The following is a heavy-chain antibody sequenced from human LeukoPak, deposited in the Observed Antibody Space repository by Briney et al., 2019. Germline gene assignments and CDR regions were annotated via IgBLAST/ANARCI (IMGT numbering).Heavy chain of an antibody. J-gene: IGHJ3*02. V-gene: IGHV2-5*01. CDR2: IYWNDDK. Sequence: ESGPTLVKPTQTLTLTCTFSGFSLSTSGVGVGWIRQPPGKALEWLALIYWNDDKRYSPSLKSRLTITKDTSKNQVVLTMTNMDPVDTATYYCARFIVVVVAATRGDAFDICGQGTMVTVSS. D-gene: IGHD2-15*01. CDR3: ARFIVVVVAATRGDAFDI. CDR1: GFSLSTSGVG.